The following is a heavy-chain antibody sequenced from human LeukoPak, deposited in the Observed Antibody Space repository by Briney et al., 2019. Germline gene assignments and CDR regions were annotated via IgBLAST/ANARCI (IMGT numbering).Heavy chain of an antibody. CDR2: INHSGST. CDR3: ARARGERYCSGGSCYSVRYFDY. D-gene: IGHD2-15*01. Sequence: SETLSLTCTVSGGSISSSSYYWSWIRQPPGKGLEWIGEINHSGSTNYNPSLKSRVTISVDTSKNQFSLKLSSVTAADTAVYYCARARGERYCSGGSCYSVRYFDYWGQGTLVTVSS. J-gene: IGHJ4*02. CDR1: GGSISSSSYY. V-gene: IGHV4-39*07.